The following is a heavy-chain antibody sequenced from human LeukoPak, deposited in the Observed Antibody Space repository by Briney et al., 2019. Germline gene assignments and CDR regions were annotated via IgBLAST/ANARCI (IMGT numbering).Heavy chain of an antibody. CDR2: ISSSSSYI. J-gene: IGHJ4*02. V-gene: IGHV3-21*01. CDR1: GFTFSSYS. CDR3: ARGVWGYCSSTSCYAFDY. Sequence: PGGSLRLSCAASGFTFSSYSMNWVRQAPGKGLEWVSSISSSSSYIYYADSVKGRFTISRDNSKNTLYLQMGSLRAEDMAVYYCARGVWGYCSSTSCYAFDYWGQGTLVTVSS. D-gene: IGHD2-2*01.